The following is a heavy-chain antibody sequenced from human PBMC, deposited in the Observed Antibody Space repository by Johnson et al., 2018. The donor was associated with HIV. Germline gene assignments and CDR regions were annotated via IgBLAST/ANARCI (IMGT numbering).Heavy chain of an antibody. CDR3: ARDGLHQLIDYGDYADRVWAVGATTAFDI. J-gene: IGHJ3*02. Sequence: QVQLVESGGGVVQPERSLRLSCAASGFSFSNYAIHWVRQAPGKGLECVAAISYDGGTTYYSDSVKGRFSISRDNTKNSLYLQINSLRVEDTAVYYCARDGLHQLIDYGDYADRVWAVGATTAFDIWGQGTLVTVSS. V-gene: IGHV3-30-3*01. CDR2: ISYDGGTT. CDR1: GFSFSNYA. D-gene: IGHD4-17*01.